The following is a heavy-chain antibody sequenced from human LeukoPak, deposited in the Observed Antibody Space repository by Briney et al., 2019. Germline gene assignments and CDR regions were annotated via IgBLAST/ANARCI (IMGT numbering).Heavy chain of an antibody. V-gene: IGHV1-2*02. CDR1: GYTFTDYY. Sequence: ASVKVSCKASGYTFTDYYMHWVRQAPGQGLEWMGWISPNSGGANYAQKFQGRVTMTRDTSISTAYMELSRLRSDDTAVYYCARDLQTGGMIAFGGVITPGDYWGQGTLVTVSS. CDR2: ISPNSGGA. J-gene: IGHJ4*02. D-gene: IGHD3-16*02. CDR3: ARDLQTGGMIAFGGVITPGDY.